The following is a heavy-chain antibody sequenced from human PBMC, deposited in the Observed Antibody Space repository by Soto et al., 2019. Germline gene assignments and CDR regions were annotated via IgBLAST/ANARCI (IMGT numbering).Heavy chain of an antibody. Sequence: EVQLVESGGGLVKPGGSLRLSCAASEFTFSSYSMNWVRQAPGKGLEWVSSISSSSNYIDYADSVKGRFTISRDNAKNSLYLQMNSLRAEDTAVYYCARGFHYYDSSGYDKWDEFDIWGQGTKVTVSS. J-gene: IGHJ3*02. CDR2: ISSSSNYI. D-gene: IGHD3-22*01. CDR1: EFTFSSYS. CDR3: ARGFHYYDSSGYDKWDEFDI. V-gene: IGHV3-21*01.